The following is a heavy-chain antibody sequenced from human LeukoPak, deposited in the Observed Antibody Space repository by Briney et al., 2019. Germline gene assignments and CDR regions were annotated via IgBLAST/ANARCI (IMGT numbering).Heavy chain of an antibody. Sequence: PGGSLRLSCAASGFSFSKYNMDWVRQAPGKGLEGVSGISWNSGSIDYADSVKGRFTISRDNAKNSLYLQMNSLRADDTAVYYCARGGHYYGSGSYYLDYWGQGNLVTLSS. V-gene: IGHV3-48*04. D-gene: IGHD3-10*01. J-gene: IGHJ4*02. CDR3: ARGGHYYGSGSYYLDY. CDR1: GFSFSKYN. CDR2: ISWNSGSI.